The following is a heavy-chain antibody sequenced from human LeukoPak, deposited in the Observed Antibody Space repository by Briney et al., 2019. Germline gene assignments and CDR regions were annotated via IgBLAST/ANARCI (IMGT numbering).Heavy chain of an antibody. CDR1: GFTFSSYA. Sequence: GGSLRLSCAASGFTFSSYAMHWVRQAPGKGLEWVAVISYDGSNKYYADSVKGRFTISRGNSKNTLYLQMNSLRAEDTAVYYCARGRARRDKAFDYWGQGTLVTVSS. V-gene: IGHV3-30*01. CDR3: ARGRARRDKAFDY. J-gene: IGHJ4*02. CDR2: ISYDGSNK. D-gene: IGHD6-6*01.